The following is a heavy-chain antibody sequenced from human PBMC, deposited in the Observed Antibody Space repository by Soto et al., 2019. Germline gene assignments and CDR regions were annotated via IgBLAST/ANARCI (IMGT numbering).Heavy chain of an antibody. CDR3: ATSYGSGYRAFDY. J-gene: IGHJ4*02. CDR1: GDTFSFYS. CDR2: VNPILSMS. D-gene: IGHD3-10*01. V-gene: IGHV1-69*04. Sequence: QVQLVQSGAEVKRPGSSVKVSCKASGDTFSFYSINWVRQAPGLGLEWMGRVNPILSMSNYAQRFQGRVTMTADKSTSTAYRELRGLRSEDTAMYYCATSYGSGYRAFDYWGQGALGTVS.